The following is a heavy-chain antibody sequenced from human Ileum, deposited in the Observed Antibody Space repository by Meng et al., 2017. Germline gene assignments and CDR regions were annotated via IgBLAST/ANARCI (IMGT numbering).Heavy chain of an antibody. CDR2: IKPDGSEG. CDR3: AREGRLLGAFDI. CDR1: GFTFSTYW. V-gene: IGHV3-7*01. J-gene: IGHJ3*02. Sequence: GESLKISCSASGFTFSTYWIVWVRQAPGKGLEWVANIKPDGSEGYYGGSVKGRFTISRDNAENSLYLQMNSLKVEDTAVYYCAREGRLLGAFDIWGQGTMVTVSS. D-gene: IGHD2/OR15-2a*01.